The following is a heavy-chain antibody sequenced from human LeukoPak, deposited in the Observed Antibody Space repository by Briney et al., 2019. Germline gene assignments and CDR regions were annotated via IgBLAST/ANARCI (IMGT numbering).Heavy chain of an antibody. CDR3: AKEGGCSSTSCYFFDY. CDR2: IWYGGSNK. J-gene: IGHJ4*02. V-gene: IGHV3-30*02. CDR1: GFTFSSYG. Sequence: GGSLRLSCAASGFTFSSYGMHWVRQAPGKGLEWVAVIWYGGSNKYYADSVKGRLTISRDNSKNTLYLQMNSLRAEDTAVYYCAKEGGCSSTSCYFFDYWGQGTLVTVSS. D-gene: IGHD2-2*01.